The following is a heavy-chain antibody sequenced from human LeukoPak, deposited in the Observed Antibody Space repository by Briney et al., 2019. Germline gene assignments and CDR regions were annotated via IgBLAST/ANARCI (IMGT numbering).Heavy chain of an antibody. CDR2: FYYSGST. D-gene: IGHD2-2*01. CDR1: GDSITSNY. Sequence: SETLSLTCTVSGDSITSNYWTWMRQPPGKGLELIGFFYYSGSTNYNPSLKSRVTISLDTSKNQFSLKLTSVTAADTAVYYCARARYGSTSCPYYFDYWGQGTLVTVSS. V-gene: IGHV4-59*01. J-gene: IGHJ4*02. CDR3: ARARYGSTSCPYYFDY.